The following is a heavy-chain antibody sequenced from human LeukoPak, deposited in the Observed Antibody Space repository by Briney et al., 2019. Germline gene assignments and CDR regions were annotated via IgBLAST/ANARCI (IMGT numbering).Heavy chain of an antibody. Sequence: SETLSLTCTVSGGSISSSSYYWGWIRQPPGKGLEWIGSIYYSGSTYYNPSLKSRVTISVDTSKNQFSLKPSSVTAADTAVYYCASGYYYDSSGHYDYWGQGTLVTVSS. CDR2: IYYSGST. D-gene: IGHD3-22*01. V-gene: IGHV4-39*01. CDR1: GGSISSSSYY. CDR3: ASGYYYDSSGHYDY. J-gene: IGHJ4*02.